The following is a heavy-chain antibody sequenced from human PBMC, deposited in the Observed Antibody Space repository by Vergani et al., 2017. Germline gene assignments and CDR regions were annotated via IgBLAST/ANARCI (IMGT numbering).Heavy chain of an antibody. Sequence: VQLVQSGAEVRKPGASVTVSCTASGYIFKNYYIHWLRQAPGQAFEWMGILNPTTGHTTSAQKFMGRVDMTRDPSTDTSTRTVQMTLSSLRSEDTAVDYCARSIGYCAGATCRAYYFDHWGQGTRVTVSS. V-gene: IGHV1-46*02. J-gene: IGHJ5*02. D-gene: IGHD2-21*01. CDR2: LNPTTGHT. CDR1: GYIFKNYY. CDR3: ARSIGYCAGATCRAYYFDH.